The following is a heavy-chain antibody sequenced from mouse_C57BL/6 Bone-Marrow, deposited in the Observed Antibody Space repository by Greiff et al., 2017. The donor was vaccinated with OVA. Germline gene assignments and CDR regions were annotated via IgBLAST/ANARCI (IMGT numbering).Heavy chain of an antibody. J-gene: IGHJ3*01. CDR2: ISSGGSYT. D-gene: IGHD4-1*01. CDR1: GFTFSSYG. V-gene: IGHV5-6*02. Sequence: EVKLVESGGDLVKPGGSLKLSCAASGFTFSSYGMSWVRQTPDKRLEWVATISSGGSYTYYPDSVKGRFTISRDNAKNTLYLQMSSLKSEDTAMYYCARRSWAWFAYWGKGTLVTVSA. CDR3: ARRSWAWFAY.